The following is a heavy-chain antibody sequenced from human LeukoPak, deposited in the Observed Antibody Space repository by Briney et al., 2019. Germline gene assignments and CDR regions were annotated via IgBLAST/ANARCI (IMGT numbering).Heavy chain of an antibody. V-gene: IGHV3-7*01. D-gene: IGHD1-26*01. CDR1: GFTFSSSW. CDR3: ARDTVGATDY. Sequence: PGGSLRLSCAASGFTFSSSWMSWVRQAPGMGLEWVTNIKPDGSEKYYVDSVKGRFTISRDNAKKSLYLQMNSLRAEDTALYYCARDTVGATDYWGQGTLVTVSS. J-gene: IGHJ4*02. CDR2: IKPDGSEK.